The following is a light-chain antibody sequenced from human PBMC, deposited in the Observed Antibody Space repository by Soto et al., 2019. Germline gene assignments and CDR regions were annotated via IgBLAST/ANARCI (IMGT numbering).Light chain of an antibody. CDR1: QGISNY. CDR3: QHCDSLPHT. Sequence: DIQMTQSPSSLSASVGDRVTITCQATQGISNYLIWYQQRPGRAPKLLVYDASTLEPGVPSRFSGSGSGTDFTFTITSLQPEDVATYYCQHCDSLPHTFGEGTKVEIK. J-gene: IGKJ4*01. CDR2: DAS. V-gene: IGKV1-33*01.